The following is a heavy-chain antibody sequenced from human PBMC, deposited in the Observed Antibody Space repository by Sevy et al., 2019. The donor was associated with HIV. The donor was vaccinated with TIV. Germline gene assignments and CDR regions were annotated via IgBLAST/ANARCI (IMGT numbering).Heavy chain of an antibody. D-gene: IGHD6-13*01. CDR2: IYYSGST. Sequence: SATLSLTCTVSGGSISSYYWSWIRQPQGKGLEWIGYIYYSGSTNYNPYLKSRVTISVDTSKNQFSLKLGSVTAADTAVYYCASRPISSSWPYYYYYGMDVWGQGTTVTVSS. CDR3: ASRPISSSWPYYYYYGMDV. CDR1: GGSISSYY. V-gene: IGHV4-59*01. J-gene: IGHJ6*02.